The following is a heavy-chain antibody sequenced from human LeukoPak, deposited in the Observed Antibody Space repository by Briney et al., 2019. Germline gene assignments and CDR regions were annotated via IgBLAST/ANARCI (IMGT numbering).Heavy chain of an antibody. D-gene: IGHD3-9*01. V-gene: IGHV1-8*01. J-gene: IGHJ5*02. CDR2: MNPNSGNT. CDR1: GYTFTSYD. CDR3: ASSLLPYLNWFDP. Sequence: ASVKVSCKASGYTFTSYDINWVRQATGQGLEWMGWMNPNSGNTGYAQKFQGRVTMTRNTSISTAYMELSSLRSEDTAVYYCASSLLPYLNWFDPWGQGTLVTVSS.